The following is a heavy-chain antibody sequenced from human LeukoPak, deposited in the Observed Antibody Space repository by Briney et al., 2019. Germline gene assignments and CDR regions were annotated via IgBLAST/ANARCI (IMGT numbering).Heavy chain of an antibody. Sequence: SETLSLTCTVSGGSISSYYWSWIRQPPGKGLEWIGYIYYSGSTNYNPSLKSRVTISVDTSKNQFSLKLSSVTAADTAVYYCARVLTVVTDNWYFALWGRGTLVTVSS. CDR3: ARVLTVVTDNWYFAL. J-gene: IGHJ2*01. CDR2: IYYSGST. V-gene: IGHV4-59*01. D-gene: IGHD4-23*01. CDR1: GGSISSYY.